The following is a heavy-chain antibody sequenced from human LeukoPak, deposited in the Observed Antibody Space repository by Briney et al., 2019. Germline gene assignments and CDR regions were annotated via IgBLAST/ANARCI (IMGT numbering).Heavy chain of an antibody. Sequence: PSQTLSLTCTVSGGSISSGGYYWSWIRQHPGKGLEWIGYIYYSGSTYYNPSLKSRVTISVDTSKNQFSLKLSSVTAADTAVYYCARGGGSGKVAYRTPLHYWGQGTLVTVSS. CDR3: ARGGGSGKVAYRTPLHY. CDR1: GGSISSGGYY. V-gene: IGHV4-31*03. J-gene: IGHJ4*02. D-gene: IGHD3-10*01. CDR2: IYYSGST.